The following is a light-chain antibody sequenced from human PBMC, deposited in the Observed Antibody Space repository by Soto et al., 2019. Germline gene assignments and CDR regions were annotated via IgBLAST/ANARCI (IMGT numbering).Light chain of an antibody. CDR1: QSISSN. CDR3: QQYNNWPWT. Sequence: EIVLTQSPGSLSVSAGNRATPSCSASQSISSNVAWYQHKRGQAPRLLIDGASTRATSLPTWISGRGCGTEFPLTISRLQSEDLAVYCCQQYNNWPWTFGQGTKVDI. V-gene: IGKV3D-15*01. CDR2: GAS. J-gene: IGKJ1*01.